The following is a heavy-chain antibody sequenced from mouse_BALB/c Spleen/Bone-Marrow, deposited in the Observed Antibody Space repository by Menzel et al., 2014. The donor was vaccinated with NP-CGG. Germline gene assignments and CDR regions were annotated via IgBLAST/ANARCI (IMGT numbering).Heavy chain of an antibody. J-gene: IGHJ4*01. CDR1: GYSFTGYT. V-gene: IGHV1-18*01. CDR2: INPYNGGT. D-gene: IGHD1-1*01. Sequence: VQLKESGPELVKPGASMKISCKASGYSFTGYTMNWVKQSHGKNLEWIGLINPYNGGTSYNQKFMGKATLTVDKSSSTAYMELLSLTSEDSAVYYCARWDYYGYAMDYWGQGTSVTVSS. CDR3: ARWDYYGYAMDY.